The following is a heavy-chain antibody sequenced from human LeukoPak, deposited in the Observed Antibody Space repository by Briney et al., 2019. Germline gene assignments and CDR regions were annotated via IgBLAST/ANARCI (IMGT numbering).Heavy chain of an antibody. Sequence: GGSLRLSCAASGFTFNSYSMNWVRQAPGKGLEWVSSISSSSYIYYADSVKGRFTISRDNAKNSLYLQMNSLRAEDTAVYYCARRGYCSSTSCYDENFDYWDQGTLVTVSS. CDR2: ISSSSYI. CDR1: GFTFNSYS. D-gene: IGHD2-2*01. J-gene: IGHJ4*02. CDR3: ARRGYCSSTSCYDENFDY. V-gene: IGHV3-21*01.